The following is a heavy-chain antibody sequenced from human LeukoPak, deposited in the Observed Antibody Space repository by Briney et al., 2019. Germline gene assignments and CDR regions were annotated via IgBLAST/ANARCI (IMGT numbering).Heavy chain of an antibody. V-gene: IGHV1-8*01. CDR1: GYTFTSYD. CDR3: ARAASISCSGKTWKSYYFDY. J-gene: IGHJ4*02. CDR2: MNPNSGNT. D-gene: IGHD2-15*01. Sequence: GASVKVSCKASGYTFTSYDINWVRQATGQGLEWMGWMNPNSGNTGYAQKFQGRVTMTRNTSISTAYMELGSLRSEHTAVYYCARAASISCSGKTWKSYYFDYWGQGTLVTVSS.